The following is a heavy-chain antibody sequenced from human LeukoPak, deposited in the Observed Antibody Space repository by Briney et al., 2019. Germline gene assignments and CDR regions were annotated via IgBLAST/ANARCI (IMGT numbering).Heavy chain of an antibody. D-gene: IGHD3-3*01. CDR1: RYTFTSYY. J-gene: IGHJ4*02. Sequence: ASVKVSCKASRYTFTSYYMHWVRQAPGQGLEWMGIINPSGGSTSYAQKFQGRVTMTRDTSTSTVYMELSSLRSEDTAVYYCATNCRSGLGYDYWGQGTLVTVSS. CDR3: ATNCRSGLGYDY. CDR2: INPSGGST. V-gene: IGHV1-46*01.